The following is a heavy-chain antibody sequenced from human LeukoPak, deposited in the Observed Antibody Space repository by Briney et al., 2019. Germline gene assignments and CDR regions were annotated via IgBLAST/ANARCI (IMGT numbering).Heavy chain of an antibody. CDR2: INYSGRT. V-gene: IGHV4-39*07. J-gene: IGHJ5*02. CDR1: DDSISNNRYF. D-gene: IGHD5-12*01. Sequence: SETLSLTCTISDDSISNNRYFWAWIRQPPGKGLEWIGSINYSGRTYYNPSLKRRVTISVDTSKNQFSLKLSSVTAADTAVYYCAREGWIVAAIGGWFDPWGQGTLVTVSS. CDR3: AREGWIVAAIGGWFDP.